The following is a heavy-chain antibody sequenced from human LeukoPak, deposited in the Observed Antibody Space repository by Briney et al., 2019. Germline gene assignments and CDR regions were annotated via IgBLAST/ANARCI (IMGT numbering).Heavy chain of an antibody. J-gene: IGHJ4*02. Sequence: GGSLRLSCAASGFTFSSYWMSWVRQAPGKGLEWVANIKQDGSEKYYVDSVKGRFTISRDNAKNSLYLQMNSLRAEDTAVYYCARDGSSGWYPTPAIDYWGQGTLVTVSS. CDR1: GFTFSSYW. CDR3: ARDGSSGWYPTPAIDY. CDR2: IKQDGSEK. D-gene: IGHD6-19*01. V-gene: IGHV3-7*01.